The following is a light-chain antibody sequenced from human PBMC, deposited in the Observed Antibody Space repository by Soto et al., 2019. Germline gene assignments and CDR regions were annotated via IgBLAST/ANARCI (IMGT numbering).Light chain of an antibody. CDR1: QSVGTK. J-gene: IGKJ1*01. CDR2: HVS. Sequence: EIVMTQSPGTLSVSLGERATLSCRASQSVGTKLAWYQQKPGQVPRLLIYHVSTRATGVPARFSGSGSVTEFTLSISSLQSEDSAVYYCPQYNKWPRTFGQGTKVDIK. CDR3: PQYNKWPRT. V-gene: IGKV3-15*01.